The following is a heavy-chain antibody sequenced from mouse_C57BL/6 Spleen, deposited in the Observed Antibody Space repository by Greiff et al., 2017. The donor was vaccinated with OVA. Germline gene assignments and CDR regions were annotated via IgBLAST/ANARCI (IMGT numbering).Heavy chain of an antibody. CDR1: GFTFSSYT. Sequence: DVMLVESGGGLVKPGGSLKLSCAASGFTFSSYTMSWVRQTPEKRLEWVATISGGGGNTYYPDSVKGRFTISRDNAKNTLYLQMSSLRSEDTALYYCARGVGPYFDYWGQGTTLTVSS. CDR3: ARGVGPYFDY. D-gene: IGHD1-1*02. J-gene: IGHJ2*01. V-gene: IGHV5-9*01. CDR2: ISGGGGNT.